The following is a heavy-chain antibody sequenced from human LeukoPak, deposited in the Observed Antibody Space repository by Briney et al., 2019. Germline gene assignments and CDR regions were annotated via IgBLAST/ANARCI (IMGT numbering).Heavy chain of an antibody. Sequence: PGGSLRLSCAASGFTVSSSYMSWVRQAPGKGLEWVSVIYSGGSTYYADSVKGRFTISRDNSKNTLYLQMNSLRAEDTAVYYCARETPRRGETRDGYRWGQGTLVTVSS. V-gene: IGHV3-66*01. CDR1: GFTVSSSY. D-gene: IGHD5-24*01. CDR2: IYSGGST. CDR3: ARETPRRGETRDGYR. J-gene: IGHJ4*02.